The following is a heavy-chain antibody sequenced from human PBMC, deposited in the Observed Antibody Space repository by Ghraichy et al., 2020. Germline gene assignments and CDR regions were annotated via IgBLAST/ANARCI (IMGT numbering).Heavy chain of an antibody. CDR2: IKQDGSEK. J-gene: IGHJ3*02. CDR1: GFTFGYYW. V-gene: IGHV3-7*03. Sequence: SLRLSCAASGFTFGYYWMSWVRQAPGKGLEWVANIKQDGSEKYYVDSVKGRFTISRDNAKNSLYLQMNSLRAEDTAVYYCARDRYFDDSGYSDDAFDIWGQGTMVTVSS. D-gene: IGHD3-22*01. CDR3: ARDRYFDDSGYSDDAFDI.